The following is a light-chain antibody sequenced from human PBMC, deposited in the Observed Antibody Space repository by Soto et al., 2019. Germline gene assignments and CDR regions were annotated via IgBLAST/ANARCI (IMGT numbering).Light chain of an antibody. V-gene: IGLV3-21*02. CDR1: NIGSKS. CDR3: QVWDSGSAHQV. Sequence: SYELTQPPSVSVAPGQTARITCGGDNIGSKSVHWYQQEPGQAPVLVVYDDSDRLLGIPERFSGSNSGNTATLTISRVEAGDEADYYCQVWDSGSAHQVFGGGTKLTVL. CDR2: DDS. J-gene: IGLJ2*01.